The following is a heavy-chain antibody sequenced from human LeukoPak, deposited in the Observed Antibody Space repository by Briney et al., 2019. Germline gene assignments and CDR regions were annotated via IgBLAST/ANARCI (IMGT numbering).Heavy chain of an antibody. CDR1: GGSISISSYY. D-gene: IGHD2-2*01. Sequence: SETLSLTCTVAGGSISISSYYWVWIRQPPGKGLEWIGSVYYSGSTYYNPSLKSRVTISVDTSKNQFSLRLSSVTAADTAVYYCARHRVSFHWFDPWGQGTLVTVSS. J-gene: IGHJ5*02. V-gene: IGHV4-39*01. CDR2: VYYSGST. CDR3: ARHRVSFHWFDP.